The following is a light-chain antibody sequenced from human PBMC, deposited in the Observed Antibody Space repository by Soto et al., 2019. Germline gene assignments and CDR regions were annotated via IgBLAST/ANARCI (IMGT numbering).Light chain of an antibody. CDR2: DAS. V-gene: IGKV1-5*01. J-gene: IGKJ2*01. CDR3: QPYSSYPYT. CDR1: QTINRW. Sequence: DIQMTQSPSTLSASVGDRVTITCRASQTINRWLAWYQQRPGEAPSLLIFDASTLESGVPSRFSGGGSGTEFSLTISSLQTDDFATYHCQPYSSYPYTFGQGTKLEIK.